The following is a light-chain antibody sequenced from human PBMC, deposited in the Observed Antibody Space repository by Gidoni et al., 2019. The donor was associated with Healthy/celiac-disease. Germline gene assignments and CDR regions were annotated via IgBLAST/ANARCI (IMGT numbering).Light chain of an antibody. CDR3: AAWDDSLNYV. Sequence: QSVLTQPPSASGTPGKRVTISCSGSSSNIGSNTVNWYQQLPGTAPKLLIYSNNQRPSGVPDRFSGSKSGTSASLAISGLQSEDEADYYCAAWDDSLNYVFGTGTKVTVL. CDR2: SNN. J-gene: IGLJ1*01. V-gene: IGLV1-44*01. CDR1: SSNIGSNT.